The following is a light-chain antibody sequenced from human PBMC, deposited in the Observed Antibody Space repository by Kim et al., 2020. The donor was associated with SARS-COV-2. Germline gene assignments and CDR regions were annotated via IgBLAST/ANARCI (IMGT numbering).Light chain of an antibody. V-gene: IGKV3D-15*01. CDR2: GAS. J-gene: IGKJ1*01. CDR3: QQYDNLPRT. Sequence: EILMTQSPGTLSVSPGQRVTLSCRASQSLNNNLAWYRQKPGQPPRLLIYGASTRATGIPARFSGSGSGTDFTLTIAGLQSEDFAVYYCQQYDNLPRTFGQGTKVDIK. CDR1: QSLNNN.